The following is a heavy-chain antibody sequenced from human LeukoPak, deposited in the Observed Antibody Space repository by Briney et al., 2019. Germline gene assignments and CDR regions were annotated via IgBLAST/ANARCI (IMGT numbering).Heavy chain of an antibody. V-gene: IGHV1-46*01. J-gene: IGHJ3*02. CDR1: GYTSTSYY. CDR3: ARVRAGSNDAFDI. D-gene: IGHD6-13*01. CDR2: INPSGGST. Sequence: ASVKVSCKASGYTSTSYYMHWVRQAPGQGLEWMGIINPSGGSTSYAQKFQGRVTMTRDMSTSTVYMELSSLRSEDTAVYYCARVRAGSNDAFDIWGQGTMVTVSS.